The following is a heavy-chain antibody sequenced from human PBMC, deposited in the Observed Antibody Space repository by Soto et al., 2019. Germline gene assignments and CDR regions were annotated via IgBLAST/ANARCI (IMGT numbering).Heavy chain of an antibody. CDR2: IYYSGST. CDR1: GGSVSSGSYY. J-gene: IGHJ6*02. D-gene: IGHD3-3*01. CDR3: ARDGRRFLEWLPPPMDV. V-gene: IGHV4-61*01. Sequence: SETLSLTCTVSGGSVSSGSYYWSWIRQPPGKGLEWIGYIYYSGSTNYNPSLKSRVTISVDTSKNQFSLKLSSVTAADTAVYYCARDGRRFLEWLPPPMDVWGQGTTVTV.